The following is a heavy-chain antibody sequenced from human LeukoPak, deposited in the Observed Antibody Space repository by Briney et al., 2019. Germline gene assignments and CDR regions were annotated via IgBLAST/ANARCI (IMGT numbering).Heavy chain of an antibody. Sequence: SVKVSCKASGGTFSSYAISWVRQAPGQGLEWMGGIIPIFGTANYAQKFQGRVTITADESTSTAYMELSSLRSEDTAVYYCARDSGYYDSSGYSRFDPWGQGTLVTVSS. CDR3: ARDSGYYDSSGYSRFDP. CDR2: IIPIFGTA. J-gene: IGHJ5*02. CDR1: GGTFSSYA. V-gene: IGHV1-69*13. D-gene: IGHD3-22*01.